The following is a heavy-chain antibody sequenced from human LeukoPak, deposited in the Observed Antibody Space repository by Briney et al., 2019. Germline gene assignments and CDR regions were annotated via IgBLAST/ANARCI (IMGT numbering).Heavy chain of an antibody. Sequence: SETLSLTCAFYGGSFSGYSWSWIRQPPGKGLEWIGVINPSGSTNYNPSLKSRVTISVDTSKNQFSLKLSSVTAADTAVYYCASPLYCSSTSCYLAFDIWGQGTMVTVSS. CDR2: INPSGST. CDR3: ASPLYCSSTSCYLAFDI. J-gene: IGHJ3*02. D-gene: IGHD2-2*01. CDR1: GGSFSGYS. V-gene: IGHV4-34*01.